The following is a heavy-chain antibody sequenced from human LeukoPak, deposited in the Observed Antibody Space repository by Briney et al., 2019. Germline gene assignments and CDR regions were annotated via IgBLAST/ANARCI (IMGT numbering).Heavy chain of an antibody. J-gene: IGHJ6*04. CDR1: GFTVSSNY. CDR3: ARDVGYFSSSSV. CDR2: IYSGGST. V-gene: IGHV3-66*01. D-gene: IGHD2-2*03. Sequence: GGSLRLSCAASGFTVSSNYMSWVRQAPGKGLEWVSVIYSGGSTYYADSVKDRFTISRDNSKNTLYLQMNSLRAEDTAVYYCARDVGYFSSSSVWGKGTTVTISS.